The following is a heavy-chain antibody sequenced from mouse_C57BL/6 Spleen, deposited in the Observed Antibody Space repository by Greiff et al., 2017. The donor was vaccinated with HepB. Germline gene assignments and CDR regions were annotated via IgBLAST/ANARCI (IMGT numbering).Heavy chain of an antibody. CDR3: ARRDGLWYFDV. Sequence: QVQLQQPGAELVKPGASVKLSCKASGYTFTSYWMHWVKQRPGQGLEWIGMIHPNSGSTNYNEKFKSKATLTVDKSSSTAYMQLSSLTSEDSAVYYCARRDGLWYFDVWGTGTTVTVSS. D-gene: IGHD3-3*01. CDR2: IHPNSGST. CDR1: GYTFTSYW. J-gene: IGHJ1*03. V-gene: IGHV1-64*01.